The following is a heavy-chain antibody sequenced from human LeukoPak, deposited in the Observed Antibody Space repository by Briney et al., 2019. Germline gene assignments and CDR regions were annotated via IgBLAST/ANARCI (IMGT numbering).Heavy chain of an antibody. D-gene: IGHD3-22*01. CDR3: TTEGWYYYDSSGYYPFDY. CDR1: GFTFSNAW. J-gene: IGHJ4*02. Sequence: GGSLRLSCAASGFTFSNAWMNWVRQAPGKGLEWVGRIKSKTDGGTTDYAAPVKGRFTISRDDSKNTLYLQMNSLKTEDTAVYYCTTEGWYYYDSSGYYPFDYWGQGTLVTVSS. V-gene: IGHV3-15*07. CDR2: IKSKTDGGTT.